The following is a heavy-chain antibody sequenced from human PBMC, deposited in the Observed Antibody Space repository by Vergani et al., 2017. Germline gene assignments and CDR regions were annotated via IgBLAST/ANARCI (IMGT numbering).Heavy chain of an antibody. CDR3: ASMKWATDFDY. CDR2: ISSSSSYI. D-gene: IGHD2-8*01. Sequence: VQLVESGGGVVQPGRSLRLSCAASGFTFSSYSMNWVRQAPGKGLEWVSSISSSSSYIYYADSVKGRFTISRDNAKNSLYLQMNSLRAEDTAVYYCASMKWATDFDYWGQGTLVTVSS. V-gene: IGHV3-21*01. J-gene: IGHJ4*02. CDR1: GFTFSSYS.